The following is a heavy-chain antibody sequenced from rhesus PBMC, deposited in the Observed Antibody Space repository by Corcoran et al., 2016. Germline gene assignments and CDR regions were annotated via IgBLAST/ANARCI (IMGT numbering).Heavy chain of an antibody. D-gene: IGHD2-15*01. CDR2: VNGNTGNP. J-gene: IGHJ3*01. V-gene: IGHV4-80*01. CDR3: ARYAGWSSWSPGFDL. CDR1: GGSFTTYW. Sequence: QMQLQESGPGLVKPSETLSLTCAVSGGSFTTYWWTWIRQSTGKELEWVGEVNGNTGNPNYNPSLKSRVSLSKDASNRHFSLKLNSVTAADTAIYYCARYAGWSSWSPGFDLWGQGLRVIVSS.